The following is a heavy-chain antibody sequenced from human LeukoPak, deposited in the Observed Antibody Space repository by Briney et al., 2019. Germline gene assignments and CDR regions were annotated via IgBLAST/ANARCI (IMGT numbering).Heavy chain of an antibody. D-gene: IGHD3-10*01. Sequence: SQTLSLTCTVSGGSISSGGYYWSWIRQPPGKGLEWIGYIYHSGSTYYNPSLKSRVTMSVDTSKNQFSLKLSSVTAAGTAVYFCARDFLQGVRGNTGGSFDYWGQGTLVTVSS. J-gene: IGHJ4*02. CDR2: IYHSGST. V-gene: IGHV4-30-2*01. CDR1: GGSISSGGYY. CDR3: ARDFLQGVRGNTGGSFDY.